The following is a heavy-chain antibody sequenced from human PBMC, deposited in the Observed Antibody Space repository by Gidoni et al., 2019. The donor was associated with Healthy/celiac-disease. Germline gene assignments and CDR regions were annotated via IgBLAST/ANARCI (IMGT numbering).Heavy chain of an antibody. CDR3: ARDRYDSSGYHWFDP. CDR2: ISSSSSYI. J-gene: IGHJ5*02. D-gene: IGHD3-22*01. CDR1: GFTFSSYS. V-gene: IGHV3-21*01. Sequence: EVQLVASGGGLVKPGGSLRLSCAASGFTFSSYSMNWVRQAPGKGLEWVSSISSSSSYIYYADSVKGRFTISRDNAKNSLYLQMNSLRAEDTAVYYCARDRYDSSGYHWFDPWGQGTLVTVSS.